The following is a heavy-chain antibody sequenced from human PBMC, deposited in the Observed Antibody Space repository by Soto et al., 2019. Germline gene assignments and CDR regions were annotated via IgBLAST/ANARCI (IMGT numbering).Heavy chain of an antibody. CDR2: ISYDGTNK. D-gene: IGHD7-27*01. Sequence: QVQLVESGGGVVQPGRSLRLSCAASGFSFSISPMHWVRQAPGKGPEWVALISYDGTNKFYAASVKGRFTISRDNSKSTLYLPVDSLRPEDAAVYYCARDPKTSGGQHWAFNYFDSWGQGTLVTVSS. V-gene: IGHV3-30-3*01. J-gene: IGHJ4*02. CDR3: ARDPKTSGGQHWAFNYFDS. CDR1: GFSFSISP.